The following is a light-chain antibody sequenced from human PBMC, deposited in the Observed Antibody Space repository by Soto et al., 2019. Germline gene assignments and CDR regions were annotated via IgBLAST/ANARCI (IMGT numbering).Light chain of an antibody. J-gene: IGKJ4*01. CDR1: QSAGNF. CDR3: QHYNNRPLT. V-gene: IGKV3D-15*01. Sequence: EIVMTQSPATLSVSPGETASLSCRASQSAGNFLAWYQQKPGQAPRLLIYYISTRATGIPARFSGSGSGTEFTLTINSLQSEDSAVYYCQHYNNRPLTFGGGTKVDI. CDR2: YIS.